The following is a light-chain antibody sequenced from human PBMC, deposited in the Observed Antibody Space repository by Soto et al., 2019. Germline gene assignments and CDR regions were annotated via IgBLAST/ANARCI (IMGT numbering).Light chain of an antibody. CDR2: DAS. Sequence: EIVLTQSPVTLSLSPGERATLSGRASQSVSSYLAWYQQKPGQAPRLLIYDASNRATGIPARFSGSGSGTDFTLTISSLEPEDFAVYYCQQRSNWPTTFGQGTKVDIK. J-gene: IGKJ1*01. CDR3: QQRSNWPTT. CDR1: QSVSSY. V-gene: IGKV3-11*01.